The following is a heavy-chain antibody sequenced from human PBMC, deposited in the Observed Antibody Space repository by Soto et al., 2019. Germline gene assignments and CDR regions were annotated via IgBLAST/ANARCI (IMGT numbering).Heavy chain of an antibody. CDR3: ARHGKELLWFWDKGGMDV. J-gene: IGHJ6*02. CDR1: GYSISSGYY. CDR2: IYHSRST. D-gene: IGHD3-10*01. Sequence: SETLSLTCAVSGYSISSGYYWGWVRQPRGKGLEWIGSIYHSRSTYYHPSPKSRVTTAVNRSTNLSSLKLGSVTAADTAVYYCARHGKELLWFWDKGGMDVWGQGTTVTVSS. V-gene: IGHV4-38-2*01.